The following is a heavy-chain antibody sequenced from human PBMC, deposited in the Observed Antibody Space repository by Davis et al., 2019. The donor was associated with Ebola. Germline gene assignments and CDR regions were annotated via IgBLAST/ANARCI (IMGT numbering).Heavy chain of an antibody. J-gene: IGHJ3*02. CDR3: TTQGGQDSGYDVLDI. CDR1: GYTFTNYY. Sequence: ASVKVSCKASGYTFTNYYMHWVRQAPGQGLEWMGMINPNDGRTIYAQKFQGRVTVTRDTSTTTVYMDLSSLSSEATALYSGTTQGGQDSGYDVLDIGAKGKRVTVS. D-gene: IGHD5-12*01. CDR2: INPNDGRT. V-gene: IGHV1-46*03.